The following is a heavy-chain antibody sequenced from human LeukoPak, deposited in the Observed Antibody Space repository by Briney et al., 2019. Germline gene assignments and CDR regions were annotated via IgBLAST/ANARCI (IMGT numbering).Heavy chain of an antibody. V-gene: IGHV3-23*01. CDR1: GFTFSSYA. D-gene: IGHD6-13*01. J-gene: IGHJ4*02. CDR2: ISGSGEST. Sequence: GGSLRLSCAASGFTFSSYALSWVRQAPGKGLEWVSGISGSGESTYYADSVKGRFTISRDNSKNTLYLQVNSLRAEDTAVYYCARDHIAAAGLFDYWGQGTLVTVS. CDR3: ARDHIAAAGLFDY.